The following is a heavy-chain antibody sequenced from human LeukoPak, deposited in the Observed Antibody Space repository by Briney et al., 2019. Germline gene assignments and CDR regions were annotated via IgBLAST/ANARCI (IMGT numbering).Heavy chain of an antibody. J-gene: IGHJ5*02. CDR1: GYSISSGYYW. D-gene: IGHD4-17*01. V-gene: IGHV2-5*02. CDR3: ARNPEGEDDYGDVNWFDP. CDR2: IYWDDDK. Sequence: TLSLTCTVSGYSISSGYYWGWIRQPPGKALEWLALIYWDDDKRYSPSLKSRLTITKDTSKNQVVLTMTNMDPVDTATYYCARNPEGEDDYGDVNWFDPWGQGTLVTVSS.